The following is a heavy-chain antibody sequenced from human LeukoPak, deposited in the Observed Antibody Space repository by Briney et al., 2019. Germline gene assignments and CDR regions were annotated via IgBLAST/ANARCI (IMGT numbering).Heavy chain of an antibody. D-gene: IGHD3-10*01. J-gene: IGHJ4*02. V-gene: IGHV4-34*01. CDR1: GGSISSYY. Sequence: SETLSLTCTVSGGSISSYYWSWIRQPPGKGLEWIGEINHSGSTNYNPSLKSRVTISVDTSKNQFSLKLSSVTAADTAVYYCASAYGSGSYYNPFPYWGQGTLVTVSS. CDR3: ASAYGSGSYYNPFPY. CDR2: INHSGST.